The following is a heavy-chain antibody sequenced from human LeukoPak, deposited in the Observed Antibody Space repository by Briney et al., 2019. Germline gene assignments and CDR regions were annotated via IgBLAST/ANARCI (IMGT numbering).Heavy chain of an antibody. CDR1: GFSFSDAW. CDR3: TTTGADTRNWFDP. Sequence: GGSLRLSCAASGFSFSDAWMTWVRQAPGKGLEWVGRIKNKIDGGTTDYAAPEKGRFTISREDSKNMLYLQMNSLKTEDTAVYYCTTTGADTRNWFDPWGQGTLVTVSS. D-gene: IGHD5-18*01. CDR2: IKNKIDGGTT. V-gene: IGHV3-15*01. J-gene: IGHJ5*02.